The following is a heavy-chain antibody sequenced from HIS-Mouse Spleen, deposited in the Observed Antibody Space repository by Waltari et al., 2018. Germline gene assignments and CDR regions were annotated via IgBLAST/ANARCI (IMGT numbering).Heavy chain of an antibody. J-gene: IGHJ2*01. CDR1: GGSISSSSYY. Sequence: QLQLQESGPGLVKPSETLFLSCTVSGGSISSSSYYWGWIRKHPGKGLEWIGSIYYSGSTYYNPSLKSRVTISVDTSKNQFSLKLSSVTAADTAVYYCAREIPYSSSWYDWYFDLWGRGTLVTVSS. CDR2: IYYSGST. D-gene: IGHD6-13*01. V-gene: IGHV4-39*07. CDR3: AREIPYSSSWYDWYFDL.